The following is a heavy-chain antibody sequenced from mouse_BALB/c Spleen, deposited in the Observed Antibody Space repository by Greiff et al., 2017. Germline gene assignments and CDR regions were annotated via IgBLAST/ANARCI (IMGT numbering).Heavy chain of an antibody. J-gene: IGHJ2*01. CDR2: ISSGGSYT. CDR3: ARDYGSSYVDY. V-gene: IGHV5-6*02. D-gene: IGHD1-1*01. Sequence: EVKLVESGGDLVKPGGSLKLSCAASGFTFSSYDMSWVRQTPDKRLEWVATISSGGSYTYYPDSVKGRFTISRDNAKNTLYLQMSSLKSEDTAMYYCARDYGSSYVDYWGQGTTLTVSS. CDR1: GFTFSSYD.